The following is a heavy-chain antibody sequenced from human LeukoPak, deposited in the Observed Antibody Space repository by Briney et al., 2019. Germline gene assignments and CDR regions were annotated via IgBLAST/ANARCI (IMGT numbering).Heavy chain of an antibody. D-gene: IGHD3-10*01. CDR2: ISGSGGST. CDR1: GFTFSSYA. J-gene: IGHJ4*02. V-gene: IGHV3-23*01. Sequence: PGRSLRLSCAASGFTFSSYAMTWVRQAPGKGLEWVSTISGSGGSTYYADSVKGRFTISRDNSKNTLYLQMNSLRAEDTAVYYCAKDFTMIRGSELDYWGQGTLVTVPS. CDR3: AKDFTMIRGSELDY.